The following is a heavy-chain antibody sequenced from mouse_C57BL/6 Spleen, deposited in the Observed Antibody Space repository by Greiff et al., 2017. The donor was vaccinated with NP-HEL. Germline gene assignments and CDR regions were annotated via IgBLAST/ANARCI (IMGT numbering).Heavy chain of an antibody. CDR1: GFSLSTSGMG. CDR2: IHWDDDK. V-gene: IGHV8-12*01. CDR3: ARSRRSSQARDWYFDV. J-gene: IGHJ1*03. Sequence: VKLMESGPGILQSSQTLSLTCSFSGFSLSTSGMGVSWIRQPSGKGLEWLAHIHWDDDKRYNPSLKSRLTISKDTSRNQVFLKFTSVDTADTATYYCARSRRSSQARDWYFDVWGTGTTVTVSS. D-gene: IGHD1-1*01.